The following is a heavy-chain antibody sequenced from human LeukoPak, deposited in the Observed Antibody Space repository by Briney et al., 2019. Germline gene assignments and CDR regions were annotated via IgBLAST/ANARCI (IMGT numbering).Heavy chain of an antibody. V-gene: IGHV3-21*01. D-gene: IGHD5-24*01. CDR3: ARGGDNHYGYSPRVDY. CDR2: ISSSSSYK. CDR1: GFSFSSYG. Sequence: PGGSLRLSCAASGFSFSSYGMSWVRQAPGKGLEWVSSISSSSSYKYYADSVKGRFTISRDNAKNSLYLQMNSLRAEDTAVYYCARGGDNHYGYSPRVDYWGQGTLVTVSS. J-gene: IGHJ4*02.